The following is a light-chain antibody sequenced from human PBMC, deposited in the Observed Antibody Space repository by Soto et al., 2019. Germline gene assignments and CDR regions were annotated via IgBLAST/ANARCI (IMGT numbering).Light chain of an antibody. CDR3: QQYGNSITWT. J-gene: IGKJ1*01. CDR1: QSVTNNY. Sequence: EVVLTQSPGTVSLSPGERATLSCRASQSVTNNYLAWYQQKAGQAPRLLIYAASSRATGIPDRFSGSGSGTDFTLSISRLEPEDFAVYYCQQYGNSITWTLGQGTKVEIK. CDR2: AAS. V-gene: IGKV3-20*01.